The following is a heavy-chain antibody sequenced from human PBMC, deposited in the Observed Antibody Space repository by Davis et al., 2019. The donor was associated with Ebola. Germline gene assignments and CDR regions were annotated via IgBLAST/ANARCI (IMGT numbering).Heavy chain of an antibody. Sequence: AASVKVSCKASGYTFGSYGINWVRQAPGQGLEWMGWISGYNGNTNYAQKLQGRVTMSTDTSTSTAYMELRSLRSDDTAVYYCARAGRVVVTAMADYWGQGTLVTVSS. CDR1: GYTFGSYG. V-gene: IGHV1-18*01. CDR2: ISGYNGNT. D-gene: IGHD2-21*02. CDR3: ARAGRVVVTAMADY. J-gene: IGHJ4*02.